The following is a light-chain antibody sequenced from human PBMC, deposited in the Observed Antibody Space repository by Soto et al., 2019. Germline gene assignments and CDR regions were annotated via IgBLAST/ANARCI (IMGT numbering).Light chain of an antibody. Sequence: DIQMTQSPSSVSASVGDRVTITCRASQGISRWLAWYQQKPGKAPKLLIYAVYSLQVGVPSRFSGSESGTDFTLTISSLQPEDFATYYCQQANSFPYTFGQGTKLELK. CDR3: QQANSFPYT. V-gene: IGKV1-12*01. J-gene: IGKJ2*01. CDR1: QGISRW. CDR2: AVY.